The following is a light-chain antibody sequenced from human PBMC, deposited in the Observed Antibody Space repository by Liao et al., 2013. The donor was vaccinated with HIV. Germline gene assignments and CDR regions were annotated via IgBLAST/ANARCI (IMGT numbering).Light chain of an antibody. CDR3: QAWDSSAVL. Sequence: SYELTQPPSVSVSPGQTASIPCSGDKLGDKFACWYQQKPGQSPVLVIYQDSKRPLGIPERFSGSNSGNTATLTISGTQAMDEADYYCQAWDSSAVLFGGGTKLTVL. CDR1: KLGDKF. V-gene: IGLV3-1*01. J-gene: IGLJ2*01. CDR2: QDS.